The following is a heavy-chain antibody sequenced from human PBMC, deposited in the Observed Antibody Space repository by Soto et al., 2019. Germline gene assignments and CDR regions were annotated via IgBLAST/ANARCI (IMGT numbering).Heavy chain of an antibody. V-gene: IGHV3-30-3*01. CDR2: ISYDGSNK. CDR3: ARDSVIEVYYYGSGSYYFVYGMDV. J-gene: IGHJ6*02. CDR1: GFTFSSYA. Sequence: QVQLVESGGGVVQPGRSLRLSCAASGFTFSSYAMHWVRQAPGKGLEWVAVISYDGSNKYYADSVKGRFTISRDNSKNTLYLQMNSLRAEDTAVYYCARDSVIEVYYYGSGSYYFVYGMDVWGQGTTVTVSS. D-gene: IGHD3-10*01.